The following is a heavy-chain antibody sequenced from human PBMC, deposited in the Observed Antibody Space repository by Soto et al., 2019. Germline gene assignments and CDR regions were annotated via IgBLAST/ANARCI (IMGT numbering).Heavy chain of an antibody. Sequence: SETLSLTCAVSSGSISSSNWWSWVRPPPGKGLEWMGEIYHSGSTNYNPSLKSRVTISVDKSKNQFSLKLSSVTAADTAVYYCARSRTTVTTRGRGYYYYMDVWGKGTTVTVSS. D-gene: IGHD4-17*01. CDR1: SGSISSSNW. CDR3: ARSRTTVTTRGRGYYYYMDV. V-gene: IGHV4-4*02. J-gene: IGHJ6*03. CDR2: IYHSGST.